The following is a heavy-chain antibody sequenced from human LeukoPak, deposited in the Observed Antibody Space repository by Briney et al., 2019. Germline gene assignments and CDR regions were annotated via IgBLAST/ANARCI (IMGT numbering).Heavy chain of an antibody. J-gene: IGHJ4*02. CDR2: ISSSSSYT. V-gene: IGHV3-11*06. CDR1: GFTFSDYY. D-gene: IGHD3-10*01. CDR3: ARVLLWFGELSDLYFDY. Sequence: KPGGSLRLSCAASGFTFSDYYMSWIRQAPGKGLEWVSYISSSSSYTNYADSVKGRFTTSRDNAKNSLYLQMNSLRAEDTAVYYCARVLLWFGELSDLYFDYWGQGTLVTVSS.